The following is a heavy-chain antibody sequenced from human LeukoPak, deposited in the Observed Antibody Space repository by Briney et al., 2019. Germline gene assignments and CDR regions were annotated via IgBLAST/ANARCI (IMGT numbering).Heavy chain of an antibody. V-gene: IGHV3-23*01. J-gene: IGHJ3*02. CDR1: RFTPSSYA. Sequence: SLRLSSAPSRFTPSSYAMSSVRGAPAERDRRGSGVTGSVDATYYADSMKARFTISRDNYKNTLYLQMNSLRAEDTAVYDCARVVPLGDYCSSTSCLGAFDIWGQGTMVTVSS. CDR3: ARVVPLGDYCSSTSCLGAFDI. CDR2: VTGSVDAT. D-gene: IGHD2-2*01.